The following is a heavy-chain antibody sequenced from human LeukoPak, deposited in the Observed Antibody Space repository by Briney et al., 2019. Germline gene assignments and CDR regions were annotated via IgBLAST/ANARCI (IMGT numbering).Heavy chain of an antibody. CDR2: ISSEGSYK. D-gene: IGHD6-19*01. CDR1: GFTFSSYG. J-gene: IGHJ3*02. Sequence: GRSLRLSCAASGFTFSSYGIHWVRQATGKGLEWVAVISSEGSYKYYADSVKGRFTISRDNSKNTLYLQMNSLRPEDAALYYCAKDLVFSSGWSRAFDIWGQGTLVTVSS. V-gene: IGHV3-30*18. CDR3: AKDLVFSSGWSRAFDI.